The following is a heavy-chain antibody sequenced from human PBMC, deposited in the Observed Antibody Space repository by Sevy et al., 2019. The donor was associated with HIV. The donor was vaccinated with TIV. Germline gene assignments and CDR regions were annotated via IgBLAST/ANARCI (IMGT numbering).Heavy chain of an antibody. CDR2: IFWDDDK. CDR1: GFSLTTSGVG. V-gene: IGHV2-5*02. J-gene: IGHJ5*02. CDR3: AHTSRSRPPDRIDP. D-gene: IGHD2-2*01. Sequence: SGPTLVKPTQTLTLTCTFSGFSLTTSGVGVGWIRQPPGKALEWLALIFWDDDKHYSPSLESRFTITKDTSKNQVVLTMTNMDPVDTATYYCAHTSRSRPPDRIDPWGQGTLVTVSS.